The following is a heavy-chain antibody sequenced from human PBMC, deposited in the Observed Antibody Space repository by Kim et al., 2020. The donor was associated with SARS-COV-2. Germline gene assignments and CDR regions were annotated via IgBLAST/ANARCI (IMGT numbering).Heavy chain of an antibody. CDR3: ARRPIVYYDSSGSQYYFDY. D-gene: IGHD3-22*01. CDR2: IYYSGST. V-gene: IGHV4-39*01. J-gene: IGHJ4*02. Sequence: SETLSLTCTVSGGSISSSSYYWGWIRQPPGKGLEWIGSIYYSGSTYYNPSLKSRVTISVDTSKNQFSLKLSSVTAADTAVYYCARRPIVYYDSSGSQYYFDYWGQGTLVTVSS. CDR1: GGSISSSSYY.